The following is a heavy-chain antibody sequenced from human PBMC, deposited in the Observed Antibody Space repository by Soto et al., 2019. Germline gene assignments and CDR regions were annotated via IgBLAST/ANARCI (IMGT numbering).Heavy chain of an antibody. CDR1: GGSISSYY. J-gene: IGHJ4*02. Sequence: QVQLQESGPGLVKPSETLSLTCTVSGGSISSYYWSWIRQPPGKGLEWIGYIYYSGSTNYNPSLKSRVTISVDTSKNQFSQELSSVTAGDTAVYYCARDRGGYGDYYFDYWGQGTLVTVSS. V-gene: IGHV4-59*01. D-gene: IGHD4-17*01. CDR2: IYYSGST. CDR3: ARDRGGYGDYYFDY.